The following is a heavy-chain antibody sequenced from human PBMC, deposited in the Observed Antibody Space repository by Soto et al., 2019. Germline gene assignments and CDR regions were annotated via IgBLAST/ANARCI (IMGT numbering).Heavy chain of an antibody. CDR1: GFTFSSYA. V-gene: IGHV3-30-3*01. Sequence: GGSLRLSCAASGFTFSSYAMHWVRQAPGKGLEWVAVISYDGSNKYYADSVKGRFTISRDNSKNTLYLQMNSLRAEDTAVYYCARDKVVVRGVVYYYYGMDVWGQGTTVTVSS. CDR2: ISYDGSNK. D-gene: IGHD3-10*01. CDR3: ARDKVVVRGVVYYYYGMDV. J-gene: IGHJ6*02.